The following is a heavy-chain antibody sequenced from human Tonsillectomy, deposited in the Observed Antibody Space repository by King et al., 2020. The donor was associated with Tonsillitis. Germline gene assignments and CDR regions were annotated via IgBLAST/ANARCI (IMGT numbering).Heavy chain of an antibody. V-gene: IGHV3-33*05. CDR2: ISYDGSNK. J-gene: IGHJ6*02. Sequence: VQLVESGGGVVQPGRSLRLSCAASGFTFSNYDIHWVRQGTGKGLEWVAVISYDGSNKYSEDSVKGRFTISRDNSKSTLYLQMNSLRAEDTAVYYCARSYYDSGGYPNGMDVWGQGTTVTVSS. CDR1: GFTFSNYD. CDR3: ARSYYDSGGYPNGMDV. D-gene: IGHD3-22*01.